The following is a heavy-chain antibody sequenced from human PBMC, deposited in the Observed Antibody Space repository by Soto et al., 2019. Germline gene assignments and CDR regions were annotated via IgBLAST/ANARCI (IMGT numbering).Heavy chain of an antibody. D-gene: IGHD4-17*01. CDR1: GFTFSNAW. Sequence: EVQLVESGGGLVKPGGSLRLSCAASGFTFSNAWMSWVRQAPGKGLEWVGRIKSKTDGGTTDYAAPVKGRFTISRDDSKNTLYLQMNSLKTEDTAVYYCSRWRFYCDYEWFDPWGQGTLVTVSS. CDR3: SRWRFYCDYEWFDP. J-gene: IGHJ5*02. CDR2: IKSKTDGGTT. V-gene: IGHV3-15*01.